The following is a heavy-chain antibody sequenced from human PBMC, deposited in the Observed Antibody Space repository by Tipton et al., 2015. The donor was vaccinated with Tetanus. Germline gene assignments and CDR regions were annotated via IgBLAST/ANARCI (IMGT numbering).Heavy chain of an antibody. J-gene: IGHJ5*02. Sequence: LRLSCTVSGGSISSSSYYWGWIRQPPGKGLEWIGSIYYSGSTYYNPSLKSRVTISVDTSKNQFSLRLSSATAADTAVYYCAGVLRSESVGWFDPWGQGTLVTVSS. CDR1: GGSISSSSYY. CDR3: AGVLRSESVGWFDP. V-gene: IGHV4-39*01. CDR2: IYYSGST. D-gene: IGHD3-3*01.